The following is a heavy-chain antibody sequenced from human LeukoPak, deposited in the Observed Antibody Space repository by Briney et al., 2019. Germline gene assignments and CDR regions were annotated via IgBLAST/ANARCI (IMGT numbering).Heavy chain of an antibody. CDR3: ARGPQGTWIQLWKFDY. D-gene: IGHD5-18*01. Sequence: PSETLSLTCAVYGGSFSGYYWSWIRQPPGKGLEWIGEINHSGSTNYNPPLKSRVTISVDTSKNQFSLKLSSVTAADTAVYYCARGPQGTWIQLWKFDYWGQGTLVTVSS. CDR2: INHSGST. J-gene: IGHJ4*02. CDR1: GGSFSGYY. V-gene: IGHV4-34*01.